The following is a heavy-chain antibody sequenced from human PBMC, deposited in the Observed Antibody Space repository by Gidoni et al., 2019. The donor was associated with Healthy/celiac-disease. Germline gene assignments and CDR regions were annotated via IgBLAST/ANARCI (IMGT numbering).Heavy chain of an antibody. V-gene: IGHV3-21*01. Sequence: EVQLVESGRGLVKTGGSLRLSCAASGFTFSSSSMNWVRQAPGKGLEWVASISSSSSYIYDADSVKGRFTISRDNAKNSLYLQMNSLRAEDTAVYYCARDLRCGGKSGSYWGQGTLVTVSS. CDR2: ISSSSSYI. J-gene: IGHJ4*02. D-gene: IGHD2-15*01. CDR1: GFTFSSSS. CDR3: ARDLRCGGKSGSY.